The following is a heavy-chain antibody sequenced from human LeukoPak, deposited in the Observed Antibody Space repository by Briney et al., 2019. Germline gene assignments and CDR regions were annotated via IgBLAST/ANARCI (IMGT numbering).Heavy chain of an antibody. J-gene: IGHJ4*02. CDR1: GYTFTGYY. CDR2: INPNSGGT. D-gene: IGHD1-1*01. Sequence: GASVKASCKASGYTFTGYYMHWVRQAPGQGLEWMGWINPNSGGTNFAQKFQGRVTMTRDTSITTAYMDLSRLRSDDTAVYFCARGNNWNATYYFVYWGQGTLVTVSS. V-gene: IGHV1-2*02. CDR3: ARGNNWNATYYFVY.